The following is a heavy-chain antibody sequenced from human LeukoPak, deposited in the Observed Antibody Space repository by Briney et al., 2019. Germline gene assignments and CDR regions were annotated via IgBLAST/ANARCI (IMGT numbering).Heavy chain of an antibody. Sequence: ASAKVSCKASGYTFTSYYMHWVRQAPGQGLEWMGIINPSGGSTSYAQKFQGRVTITADESTSTAYMELSSLRSEDTAVYYCARVVGYNWNYGPFDYWGQGTLVTVSS. J-gene: IGHJ4*02. V-gene: IGHV1-46*01. CDR1: GYTFTSYY. D-gene: IGHD1-7*01. CDR3: ARVVGYNWNYGPFDY. CDR2: INPSGGST.